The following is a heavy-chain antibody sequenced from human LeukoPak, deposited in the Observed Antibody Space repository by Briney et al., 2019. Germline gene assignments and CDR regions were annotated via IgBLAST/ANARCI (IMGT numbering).Heavy chain of an antibody. CDR2: INHSGST. CDR3: ARGPPRGGAVRYSSGWYVGY. V-gene: IGHV4-34*01. D-gene: IGHD6-19*01. CDR1: GGSFSGYY. Sequence: KASETLSLTCAVYGGSFSGYYWSWIRQPPGKGLEWIGEINHSGSTNYNPSLKSRVTISVDTSKNQFSLKLSSATAADTAVYYCARGPPRGGAVRYSSGWYVGYWGQGTLVTVSS. J-gene: IGHJ4*02.